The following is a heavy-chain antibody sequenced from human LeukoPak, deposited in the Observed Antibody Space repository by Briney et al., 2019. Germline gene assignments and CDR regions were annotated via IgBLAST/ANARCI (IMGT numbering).Heavy chain of an antibody. V-gene: IGHV3-53*01. J-gene: IGHJ4*02. CDR2: IYSGGNT. CDR1: GFTVSSNY. CDR3: ASWTKGYFDY. Sequence: PGGSLRLSCAASGFTVSSNYMSWVRQAPGKGLEWVSVIYSGGNTYYADSVKGRFTISRDNSKNTLYLQMNSLRAEDTAVYYCASWTKGYFDYWGQGTLVTVSS. D-gene: IGHD3/OR15-3a*01.